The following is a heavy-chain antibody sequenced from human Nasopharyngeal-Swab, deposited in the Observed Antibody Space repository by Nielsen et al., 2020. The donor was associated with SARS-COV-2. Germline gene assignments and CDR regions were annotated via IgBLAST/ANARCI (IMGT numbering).Heavy chain of an antibody. V-gene: IGHV3-64D*08. CDR1: GFTFSSYA. CDR3: VKGPDYDFWSGYYTGIIGY. CDR2: ISSNGGST. J-gene: IGHJ4*02. D-gene: IGHD3-3*01. Sequence: GGSLRLSCSASGFTFSSYAMHWVRQAPGKGLEYVSAISSNGGSTYYADSVKGRFTISRDNSKNTLYLQVSSLRAEDTAVYYCVKGPDYDFWSGYYTGIIGYWGQGTLVTVSS.